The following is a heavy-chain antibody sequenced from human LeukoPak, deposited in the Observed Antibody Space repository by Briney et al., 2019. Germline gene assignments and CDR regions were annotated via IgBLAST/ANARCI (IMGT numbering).Heavy chain of an antibody. CDR2: IKGDGSDK. V-gene: IGHV3-7*05. J-gene: IGHJ4*02. CDR1: GFSFSSYW. CDR3: AKDRAHYYYDTSRGGSDY. D-gene: IGHD3-22*01. Sequence: GGSLRLSCAAFGFSFSSYWMTWVRQVPGKGLEWVANIKGDGSDKYYVDSVKGRFTISRDNAKSSLYLQMNSLRAEDTAVYYCAKDRAHYYYDTSRGGSDYWGQGTLVTVSS.